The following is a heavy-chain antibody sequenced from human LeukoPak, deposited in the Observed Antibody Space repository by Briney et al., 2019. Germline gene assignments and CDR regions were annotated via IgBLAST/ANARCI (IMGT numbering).Heavy chain of an antibody. J-gene: IGHJ4*02. CDR1: GFTFRSYS. D-gene: IGHD6-6*01. V-gene: IGHV3-21*01. Sequence: GGSLRLSCAASGFTFRSYSMSWVRQAPGKGLEWVSSISSSSSYIYYADSVKGRFTISRDNAKNSLYLQMNSLRAEDTAVYYCARAGSSNFDYWGQGTLVTVSS. CDR3: ARAGSSNFDY. CDR2: ISSSSSYI.